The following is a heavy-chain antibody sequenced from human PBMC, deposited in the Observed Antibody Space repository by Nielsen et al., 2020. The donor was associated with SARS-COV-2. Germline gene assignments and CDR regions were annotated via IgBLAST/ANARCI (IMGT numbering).Heavy chain of an antibody. CDR3: ARRGDYYDSSGY. V-gene: IGHV5-51*01. CDR2: IYPGDSDT. J-gene: IGHJ4*02. D-gene: IGHD3-22*01. CDR1: GYTFTSYW. Sequence: GESLKISCKGSGYTFTSYWIGWVRQMPGKGLEWMGIIYPGDSDTRYNSSFQGQVTMSVDRSSSTAYLQWRSLKASDTAIYYCARRGDYYDSSGYWGQGTLVTVSS.